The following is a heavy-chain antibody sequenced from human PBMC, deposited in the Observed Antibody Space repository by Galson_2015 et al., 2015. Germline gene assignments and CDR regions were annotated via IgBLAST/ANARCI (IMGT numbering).Heavy chain of an antibody. D-gene: IGHD2-15*01. J-gene: IGHJ6*02. V-gene: IGHV3-7*03. CDR3: ARLGYCSGGSCYDYYYGMDV. CDR1: GFTFSSYW. Sequence: SLRLSCAASGFTFSSYWMSWVRQAPGKGLEWVANIKQDGSEKYYVDSVKGRFTISRDNAKNSLYLQMNSLRAEDTAVYYCARLGYCSGGSCYDYYYGMDVWGQGTTVTVSS. CDR2: IKQDGSEK.